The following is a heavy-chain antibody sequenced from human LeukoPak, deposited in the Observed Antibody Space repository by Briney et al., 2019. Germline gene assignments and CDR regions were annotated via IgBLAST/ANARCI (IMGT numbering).Heavy chain of an antibody. D-gene: IGHD6-13*01. CDR3: ARAAYSSTWYSRYFDL. J-gene: IGHJ2*01. V-gene: IGHV3-48*04. Sequence: GGSLRLSCAASGFTFSSYWMSWVRQAPGKGLEWVSYISSSGSTIYYADSVKGRFTISRDNAKNSLYLQMNSLRAGDTAVYYCARAAYSSTWYSRYFDLWGRGTLVTVSS. CDR1: GFTFSSYW. CDR2: ISSSGSTI.